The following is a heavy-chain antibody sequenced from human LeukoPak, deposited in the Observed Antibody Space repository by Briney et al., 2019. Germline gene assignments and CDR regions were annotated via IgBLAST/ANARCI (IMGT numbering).Heavy chain of an antibody. V-gene: IGHV5-51*01. CDR2: IYPGDSDT. J-gene: IGHJ4*02. CDR1: GYIFTSYW. Sequence: GESLKISCKGSGYIFTSYWIGWVRQMPGKGLEWMGIIYPGDSDTRYSPSFQGQVTISADKSISTAYLQWSSLKASDTAMYYCARNYDSSGYSPNYFDYWGQGTLVTVSS. CDR3: ARNYDSSGYSPNYFDY. D-gene: IGHD3-22*01.